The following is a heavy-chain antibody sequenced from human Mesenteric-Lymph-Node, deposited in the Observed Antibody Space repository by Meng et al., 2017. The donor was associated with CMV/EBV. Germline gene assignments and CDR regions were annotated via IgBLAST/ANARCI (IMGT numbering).Heavy chain of an antibody. Sequence: SETLSLTCTVSGASVSSDDYHWSWIRQPPGKELEWIGQIYNTGRDTFNPSLQSRVTISADTSKNQFSLQLTSVTAADTAVYYCARDACPNGVCWHYFDSWGQGTLVTVSS. D-gene: IGHD2-8*01. CDR3: ARDACPNGVCWHYFDS. V-gene: IGHV4-61*08. CDR2: IYNTGRD. J-gene: IGHJ4*02. CDR1: GASVSSDDYH.